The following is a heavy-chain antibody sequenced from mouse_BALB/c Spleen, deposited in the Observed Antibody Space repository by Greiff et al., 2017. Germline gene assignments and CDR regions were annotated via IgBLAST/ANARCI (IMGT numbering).Heavy chain of an antibody. J-gene: IGHJ3*01. CDR1: GYTFTSYW. D-gene: IGHD2-4*01. V-gene: IGHV1-69*02. Sequence: QVQLQQPGADLVRPGPSVNLSCKASGYTFTSYWINWVKQRPGQGLEWIGNIYPSGSSTNYNQKIKDKATLTVDKSSSTAYMQLSSPTSEDSAVYYCTRPYDYGEGFAYWGQGTLVTVSA. CDR2: IYPSGSST. CDR3: TRPYDYGEGFAY.